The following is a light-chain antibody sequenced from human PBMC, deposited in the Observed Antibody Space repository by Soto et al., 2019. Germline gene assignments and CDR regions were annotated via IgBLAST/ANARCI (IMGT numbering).Light chain of an antibody. CDR2: TTN. CDR3: AAWDDSLNGHVV. Sequence: QSVLTQPPSASGTPGQRVTISCSGSSSNIGSNTVNWYQQFPGTAPKILIYTTNQRPSGVPDRFSGSKSGTSASLAISGLRSEDEADYYCAAWDDSLNGHVVFGGGTKLTVL. CDR1: SSNIGSNT. J-gene: IGLJ2*01. V-gene: IGLV1-44*01.